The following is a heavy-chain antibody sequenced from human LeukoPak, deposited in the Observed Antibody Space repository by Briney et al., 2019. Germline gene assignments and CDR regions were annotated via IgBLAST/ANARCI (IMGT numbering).Heavy chain of an antibody. CDR3: ARAGVSVRRAFDI. D-gene: IGHD5/OR15-5a*01. J-gene: IGHJ3*02. CDR2: INSDGSST. V-gene: IGHV3-74*01. CDR1: GFTFSSYW. Sequence: GGSLRLSCAASGFTFSSYWMHWVRQAPGKGLVWVSRINSDGSSTSYADSVKGRFTISRDNAKNTLYLQMNGLRAEDTAVYYCARAGVSVRRAFDIWGQGTMVTVSS.